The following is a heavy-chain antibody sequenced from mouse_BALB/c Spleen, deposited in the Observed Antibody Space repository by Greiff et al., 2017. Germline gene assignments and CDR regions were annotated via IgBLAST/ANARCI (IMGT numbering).Heavy chain of an antibody. CDR2: ISSGGSYT. D-gene: IGHD3-2*01. V-gene: IGHV5-6*01. J-gene: IGHJ4*01. Sequence: EVQVVESGGDLVKPGGSLKLSCAASGFTFSSYGMSWVRQTPDKRLEWVATISSGGSYTYYPDSVKGRFTISRDNAKNTLYLQMSSLKSGDTAMYYCAKTARATGDYYAMDYWGQGTSVTVSS. CDR1: GFTFSSYG. CDR3: AKTARATGDYYAMDY.